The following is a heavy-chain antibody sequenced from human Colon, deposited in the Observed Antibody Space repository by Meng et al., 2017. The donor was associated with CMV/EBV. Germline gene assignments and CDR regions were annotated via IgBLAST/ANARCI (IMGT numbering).Heavy chain of an antibody. CDR2: ISNDGGIK. CDR1: GFTFDDYA. D-gene: IGHD6-6*01. Sequence: GESLKISCAASGFTFDDYAMHWVRQAPGKGLEWVGLISNDGGIKYYGDSVKGRCTISRDSSSSTLYMQLNDLRPDDTAVYYCAKVMSSSSPAFDSWGQGTLVTVSS. CDR3: AKVMSSSSPAFDS. J-gene: IGHJ4*02. V-gene: IGHV3-30*04.